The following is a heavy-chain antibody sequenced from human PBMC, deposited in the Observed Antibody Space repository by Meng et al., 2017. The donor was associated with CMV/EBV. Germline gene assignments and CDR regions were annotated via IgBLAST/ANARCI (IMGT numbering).Heavy chain of an antibody. CDR3: ARDYGGNSNYYYGMDV. Sequence: GGSLRLSCAASGFTYSSYGMHWVRQAPGKGLEWVAFIRYDGSNKYYADSVKGRFTISRDNSKNTLYLQMNSLRAEDTAVYYCARDYGGNSNYYYGMDVWGQGTTVTVSS. J-gene: IGHJ6*02. D-gene: IGHD4-23*01. CDR1: GFTYSSYG. V-gene: IGHV3-30*02. CDR2: IRYDGSNK.